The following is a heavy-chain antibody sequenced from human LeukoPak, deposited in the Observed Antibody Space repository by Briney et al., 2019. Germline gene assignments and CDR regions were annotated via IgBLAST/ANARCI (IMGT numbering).Heavy chain of an antibody. CDR2: ISGGSSYT. V-gene: IGHV3-21*01. D-gene: IGHD2-15*01. CDR1: GFTFSNYR. Sequence: GGSLRLSCAASGFTFSNYRLCWVRQAPGKGLEGVSCISGGSSYTFYADSVKGRFTISRDNAKNSLYLQMNSLRAEDTAVYYCARDSAAATSGMDVWGQGTTVTVSS. CDR3: ARDSAAATSGMDV. J-gene: IGHJ6*02.